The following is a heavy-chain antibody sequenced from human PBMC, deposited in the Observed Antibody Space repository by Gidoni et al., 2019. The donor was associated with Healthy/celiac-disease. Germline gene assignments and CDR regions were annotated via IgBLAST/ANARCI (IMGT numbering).Heavy chain of an antibody. V-gene: IGHV3-15*01. CDR2: IKSKTDGGTT. J-gene: IGHJ6*02. D-gene: IGHD2-2*01. CDR3: TTFDIVVEKDV. Sequence: EVQLVESGGGLGKPGGSLRLSCAASALTFSNAWMSWVRQAPGKGLEWVGRIKSKTDGGTTDYAAPVKGRFTISRDDSKTTLYLQMNSLKTEDTAVYYCTTFDIVVEKDVWGQGTTVTVSS. CDR1: ALTFSNAW.